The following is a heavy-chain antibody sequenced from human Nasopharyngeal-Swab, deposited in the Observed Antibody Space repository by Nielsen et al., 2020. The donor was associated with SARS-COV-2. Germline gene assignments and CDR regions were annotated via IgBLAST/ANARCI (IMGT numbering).Heavy chain of an antibody. J-gene: IGHJ6*03. CDR1: GFTFSNYW. CDR3: ARVLADDVWSGYHTRNYYYYMDV. CDR2: IRKDGSEK. Sequence: GGSLRLSCAASGFTFSNYWMSWVRQAPGKGLEWVANIRKDGSEKYYVDSVKGRFTISRDNAKNSLYLQMNSLRAEDTVVYFCARVLADDVWSGYHTRNYYYYMDVWGKGTTVTVSS. V-gene: IGHV3-7*03. D-gene: IGHD3-3*01.